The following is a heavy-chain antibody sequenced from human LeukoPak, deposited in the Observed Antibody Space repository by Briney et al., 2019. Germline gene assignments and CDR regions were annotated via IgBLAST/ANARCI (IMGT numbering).Heavy chain of an antibody. CDR3: ARGIDVWGQHNWFDP. Sequence: SETLSLTCTVSGGSISSYYWSWIRQPPGKGLEWIGYIYYSGSTNYNPSLKSRATISVDRSKNQFSLKLSSVTAADTAVYYCARGIDVWGQHNWFDPWGQGTLVTVSS. J-gene: IGHJ5*02. CDR2: IYYSGST. V-gene: IGHV4-59*12. CDR1: GGSISSYY. D-gene: IGHD7-27*01.